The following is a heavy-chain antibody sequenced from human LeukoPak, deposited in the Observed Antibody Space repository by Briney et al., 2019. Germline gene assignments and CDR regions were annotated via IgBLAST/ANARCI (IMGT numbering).Heavy chain of an antibody. CDR1: GGSVSSYY. CDR3: ARVRCSSTSCYWYYGLDV. V-gene: IGHV4-4*07. Sequence: SETLSLTCTVSGGSVSSYYGSWIRQPAGKGLEWIGRIYTGGSTNYNPSLKIRVTMSVDKPKNQFSLNLSSVTAADTAVYYCARVRCSSTSCYWYYGLDVWGQGTTVTVSS. CDR2: IYTGGST. D-gene: IGHD2-2*01. J-gene: IGHJ6*02.